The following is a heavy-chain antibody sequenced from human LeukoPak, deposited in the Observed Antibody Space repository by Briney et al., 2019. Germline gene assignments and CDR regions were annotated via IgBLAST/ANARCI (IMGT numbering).Heavy chain of an antibody. J-gene: IGHJ4*02. V-gene: IGHV3-30*04. D-gene: IGHD1-1*01. Sequence: GGSLRLSCAASGFTFSSYAMHWVRRAPGKGLEWVAVISYDGSNKYYADSVKGRFTISRDNSKNTLYLQMNSLRTKDTAVYYCARGGELERRLFNFDYWGQGTLVTVSS. CDR1: GFTFSSYA. CDR3: ARGGELERRLFNFDY. CDR2: ISYDGSNK.